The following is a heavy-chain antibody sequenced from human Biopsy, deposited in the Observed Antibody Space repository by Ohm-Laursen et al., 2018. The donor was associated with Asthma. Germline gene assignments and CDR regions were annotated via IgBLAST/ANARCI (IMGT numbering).Heavy chain of an antibody. J-gene: IGHJ4*02. CDR3: ARVKDGYNFDY. D-gene: IGHD5-24*01. V-gene: IGHV4-30-2*01. CDR1: GGSISSGGYS. CDR2: IYHSGST. Sequence: TLSLTWAASGGSISSGGYSWSWIRQPPGKGLEWIGYIYHSGSTYYNPSLKSRVTISVDRSKNQLSLKLSSVTAADTAVYYCARVKDGYNFDYWGQGTLVTVSS.